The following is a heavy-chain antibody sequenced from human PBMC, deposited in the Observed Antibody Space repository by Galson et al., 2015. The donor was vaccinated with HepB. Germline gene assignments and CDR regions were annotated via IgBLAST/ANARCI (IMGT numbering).Heavy chain of an antibody. D-gene: IGHD2-15*01. V-gene: IGHV1-46*01. Sequence: SVKVSCKASGYTFTSYYMHWVRQAPGQGLEWMGIINPSGGSTSYAQKFQGRVTMTRDTSTSTVYMELSSLRSEDTAVYYCAREFHLGVVAAPFDYWGQGTLVTVSS. CDR3: AREFHLGVVAAPFDY. CDR1: GYTFTSYY. J-gene: IGHJ4*02. CDR2: INPSGGST.